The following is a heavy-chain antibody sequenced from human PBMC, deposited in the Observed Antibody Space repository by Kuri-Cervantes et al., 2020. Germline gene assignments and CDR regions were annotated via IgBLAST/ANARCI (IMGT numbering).Heavy chain of an antibody. CDR3: ASPWGGSYFYPV. CDR1: GGSFSGHY. CDR2: INHIGST. D-gene: IGHD3-10*01. Sequence: SETLSLTCAVYGGSFSGHYWSWIRQPPGTGLEWIGEINHIGSTNYNPSLKIRVTISVDTSKNQFSLKLSSVTAADTAVYYCASPWGGSYFYPVWGQGTTVTVS. V-gene: IGHV4-34*01. J-gene: IGHJ6*02.